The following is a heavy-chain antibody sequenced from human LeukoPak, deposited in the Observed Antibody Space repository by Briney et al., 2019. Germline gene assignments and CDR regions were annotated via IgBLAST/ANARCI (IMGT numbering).Heavy chain of an antibody. J-gene: IGHJ4*02. CDR1: GFTFDDYA. CDR2: ISWNSGSI. CDR3: AKAGGYSSSWYPVY. Sequence: GGSLRLSCAASGFTFDDYAMHWVRQAPGKGLEWVSGISWNSGSIGYANSVKGRFTISRDNAKNSLYLQMNSLRAEDTALYYCAKAGGYSSSWYPVYWGQGTLVTVSS. D-gene: IGHD6-13*01. V-gene: IGHV3-9*01.